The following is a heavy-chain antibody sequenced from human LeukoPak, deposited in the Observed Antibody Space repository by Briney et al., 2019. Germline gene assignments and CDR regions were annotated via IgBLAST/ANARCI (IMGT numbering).Heavy chain of an antibody. CDR2: IRSKAYGGTT. D-gene: IGHD4-23*01. CDR1: GFTFGDYA. V-gene: IGHV3-49*03. Sequence: PGGSLRLSCTASGFTFGDYAMSWFRQAPGKGLEWVGFIRSKAYGGTTEYAASVKGRFTISRDDSKSIAYLQMNSLKTEDTAVYYCTRRTTVVTQGFDYWGQGTLVTVSS. J-gene: IGHJ4*02. CDR3: TRRTTVVTQGFDY.